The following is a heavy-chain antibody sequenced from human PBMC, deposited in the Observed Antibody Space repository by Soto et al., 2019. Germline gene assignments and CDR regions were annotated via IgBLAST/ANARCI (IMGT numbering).Heavy chain of an antibody. J-gene: IGHJ6*02. CDR2: IWYDGSNK. CDR1: GFTFSSYG. CDR3: ARGLELSYYYYYYGMDV. D-gene: IGHD1-7*01. V-gene: IGHV3-33*01. Sequence: QVQLVESGGGVVQPGRSLRLSCAASGFTFSSYGIHWVRQAPGKGLEWVAVIWYDGSNKYYADSVKGRFTISRDNSKNTLYLQMNSLRAEDTAVYYCARGLELSYYYYYYGMDVWGQGTTVTVSS.